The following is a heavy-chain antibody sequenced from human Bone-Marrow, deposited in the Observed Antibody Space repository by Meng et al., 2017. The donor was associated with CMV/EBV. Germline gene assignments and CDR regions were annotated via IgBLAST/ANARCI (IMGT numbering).Heavy chain of an antibody. J-gene: IGHJ6*02. CDR3: ARNIDYDFWSGYHYGMDV. CDR2: ISYDGSNK. D-gene: IGHD3-3*01. V-gene: IGHV3-30*04. CDR1: GFTFSSYA. Sequence: GGSLRLSCAASGFTFSSYAMHWVRQAPGKWLEWVAVISYDGSNKYYADSVKGRFTISRDNSKNTLYLQMNSLRAEDTAVYYWARNIDYDFWSGYHYGMDVWGQGTTVTVSS.